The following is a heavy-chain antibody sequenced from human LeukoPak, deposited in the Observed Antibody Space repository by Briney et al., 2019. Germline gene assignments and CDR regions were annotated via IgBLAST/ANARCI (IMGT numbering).Heavy chain of an antibody. D-gene: IGHD4-11*01. Sequence: GASVKVSCKASGYTFTGYYMHWVRQAPGQGLEWMGWINPNSGGTNYAQKFQGRVAMTRDTSISTAYMELSRLRSDDTAVYYCATTVKGGGNWFDPWGQGTLVTVSP. J-gene: IGHJ5*02. CDR3: ATTVKGGGNWFDP. V-gene: IGHV1-2*02. CDR2: INPNSGGT. CDR1: GYTFTGYY.